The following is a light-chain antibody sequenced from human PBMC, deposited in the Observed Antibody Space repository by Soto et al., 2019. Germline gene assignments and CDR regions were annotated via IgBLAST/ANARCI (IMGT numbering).Light chain of an antibody. Sequence: DIQMTQSPSTLSASVGDRVTITCRASESFSDILAWYQQKPGKAPKLLIYKAFSLESGVPARFSGSGSGTEFTLTVSGLQPDDFATYYCQQYYTYPWAFGQGTKVEIK. CDR2: KAF. V-gene: IGKV1-5*03. CDR3: QQYYTYPWA. CDR1: ESFSDI. J-gene: IGKJ1*01.